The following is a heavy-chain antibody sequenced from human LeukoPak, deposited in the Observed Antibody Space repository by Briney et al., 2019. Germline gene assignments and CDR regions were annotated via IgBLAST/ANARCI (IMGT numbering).Heavy chain of an antibody. J-gene: IGHJ2*01. Sequence: GGSLRLSCAASGFTFSCYWMSWVRQAPGKWLEWVANIKQDGSEKYYVDSVKGRFTISRDNAKNSLYLQMNSLRAEDTAVYYCATRSSYSSGWYVGYFDLWGRGTLVTVSS. CDR2: IKQDGSEK. CDR1: GFTFSCYW. V-gene: IGHV3-7*01. D-gene: IGHD6-19*01. CDR3: ATRSSYSSGWYVGYFDL.